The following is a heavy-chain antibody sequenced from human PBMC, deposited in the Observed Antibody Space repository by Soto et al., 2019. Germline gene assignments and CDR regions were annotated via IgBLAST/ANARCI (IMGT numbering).Heavy chain of an antibody. V-gene: IGHV3-23*01. D-gene: IGHD3-16*01. CDR2: ILHDETP. CDR3: AKTPGVITVITSFDH. CDR1: GFTFSTYA. Sequence: RLSCAASGFTFSTYAMTWVRQAPGRGLEWVSTILHDETPFYTDSVKGRFTISRDNVRGTLYLQMNGLRVEDTAVYYCAKTPGVITVITSFDHWGQGTPVTVSS. J-gene: IGHJ4*02.